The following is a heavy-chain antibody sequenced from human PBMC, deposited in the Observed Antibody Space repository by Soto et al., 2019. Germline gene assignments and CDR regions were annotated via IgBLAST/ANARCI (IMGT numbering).Heavy chain of an antibody. CDR3: AKDFLQDWGQGYAYGMDV. J-gene: IGHJ6*02. CDR2: LSGSGGDS. V-gene: IGHV3-23*01. D-gene: IGHD7-27*01. CDR1: GFIFTDYG. Sequence: QLLESGGDLVQVGGSLRLSCRASGFIFTDYGMTWVRQAPGKGLEWVSGLSGSGGDSYYADSVKGRFTVSRDNSRKILYLQMKSLRAEDTAVYYCAKDFLQDWGQGYAYGMDVWGQGTTVTVSS.